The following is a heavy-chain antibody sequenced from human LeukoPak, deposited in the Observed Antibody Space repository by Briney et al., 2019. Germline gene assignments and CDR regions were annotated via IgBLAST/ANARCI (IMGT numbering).Heavy chain of an antibody. CDR2: ISYDGSNK. CDR1: GFTFSSYA. D-gene: IGHD2-15*01. Sequence: GGSLRLSCAASGFTFSSYAMHWVRQAPGKGLEWVAVISYDGSNKYYADSVKGRFTISRDNSKNTLYLQMNSLRAEDTAVYYCARGYCSGGSCYYFDYWGRGTLVTVSS. V-gene: IGHV3-30*04. CDR3: ARGYCSGGSCYYFDY. J-gene: IGHJ4*02.